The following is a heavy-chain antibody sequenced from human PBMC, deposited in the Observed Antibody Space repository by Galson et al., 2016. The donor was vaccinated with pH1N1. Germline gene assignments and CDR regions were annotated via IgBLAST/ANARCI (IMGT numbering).Heavy chain of an antibody. CDR1: GYSFKCYW. V-gene: IGHV5-51*01. CDR3: ARRGINGTDF. Sequence: QSGAEVKKSGDSLKISCKGSGYSFKCYWIAWVRQMPGKGLEWMGIIYPVDSVTRYSPSFLGQVIMSADKSISTAFLQWSSLNASDTAMYYCARRGINGTDFWGQGNLVTVSS. D-gene: IGHD1/OR15-1a*01. CDR2: IYPVDSVT. J-gene: IGHJ4*02.